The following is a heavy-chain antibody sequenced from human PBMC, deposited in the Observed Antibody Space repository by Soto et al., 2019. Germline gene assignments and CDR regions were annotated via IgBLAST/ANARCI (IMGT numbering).Heavy chain of an antibody. CDR3: ARDSEWTTPSYHYGMHA. CDR2: IIPIFGTA. Sequence: SVKVSCKASGGTFSSYAISWVRQAPGQGLEWMGGIIPIFGTATYAQKFQGRVTITADESTSTAYMELSSLRSEDTAVYYCARDSEWTTPSYHYGMHAWGQGTTVTVSS. V-gene: IGHV1-69*13. J-gene: IGHJ6*02. CDR1: GGTFSSYA. D-gene: IGHD3-3*01.